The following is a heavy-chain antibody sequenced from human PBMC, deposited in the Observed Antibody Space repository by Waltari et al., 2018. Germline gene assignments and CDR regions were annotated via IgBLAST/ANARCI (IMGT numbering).Heavy chain of an antibody. J-gene: IGHJ6*02. CDR1: GGSFSGYY. CDR2: SKHSEST. V-gene: IGHV4-34*01. Sequence: QVQLQQWGACLLKPSETLSLTWAVYGGSFSGYYWSWIRQPPGKGLEWIGESKHSESTNDNPPLKSRVTISEDTSKNQISLMLSAVTAADTAVYYCARGRGVEQRRLCGYYYYGMDVWGQGTTVTVSS. D-gene: IGHD6-25*01. CDR3: ARGRGVEQRRLCGYYYYGMDV.